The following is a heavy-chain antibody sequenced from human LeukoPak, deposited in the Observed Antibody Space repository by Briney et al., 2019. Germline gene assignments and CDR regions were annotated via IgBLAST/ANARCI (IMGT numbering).Heavy chain of an antibody. J-gene: IGHJ4*03. D-gene: IGHD5-24*01. CDR2: IDHRGDT. V-gene: IGHV4-34*01. Sequence: SDTLSLTYAVYGGPFSRYYWSWIRQSPGKGLEWIAEIDHRGDTNYNPSVKSRVTISIDTSKNQFSLKLRSLSAADTALYYCARGATISETGYFDFWGQGTLVTVSS. CDR1: GGPFSRYY. CDR3: ARGATISETGYFDF.